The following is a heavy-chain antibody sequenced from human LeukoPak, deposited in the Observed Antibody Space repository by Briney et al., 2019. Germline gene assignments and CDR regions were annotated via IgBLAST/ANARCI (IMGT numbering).Heavy chain of an antibody. CDR3: ASHSSGWQQTYFDY. J-gene: IGHJ4*02. D-gene: IGHD6-19*01. CDR2: INFSVGSI. CDR1: GYTFTSHY. Sequence: ASVKVSCKAFGYTFTSHYMHWVRQAAGQGLEWMGKINFSVGSIDYVQKFQGRVTMTRDTSTSTVYMELSSLRSEDTAVYYCASHSSGWQQTYFDYWGQGTLVTVSS. V-gene: IGHV1-46*01.